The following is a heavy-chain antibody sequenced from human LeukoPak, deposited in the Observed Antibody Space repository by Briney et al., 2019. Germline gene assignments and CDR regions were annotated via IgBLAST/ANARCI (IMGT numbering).Heavy chain of an antibody. Sequence: SETLSLTCAVSGGSISSGGYSWSWIRQPPGKGLEWIGYIYHSGSTYYNPSLKSRVTISVDRSKNQFSLKLSSVTAADTAVYYCARAQTEKYYYDSSGHNWFDPWGQGTLVTVSS. D-gene: IGHD3-22*01. V-gene: IGHV4-30-2*01. J-gene: IGHJ5*02. CDR2: IYHSGST. CDR3: ARAQTEKYYYDSSGHNWFDP. CDR1: GGSISSGGYS.